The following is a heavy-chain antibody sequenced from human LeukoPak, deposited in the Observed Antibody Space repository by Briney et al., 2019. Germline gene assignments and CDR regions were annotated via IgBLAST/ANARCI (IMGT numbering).Heavy chain of an antibody. D-gene: IGHD2-15*01. V-gene: IGHV4-4*07. CDR2: IYTSGST. CDR3: ARGKYCSGGSCYGGDAFDI. Sequence: SETLSLTCTVSGGYISRYYWSWIRQPAGKGLDWIGRIYTSGSTNLNPSLKSRVTMSVDTSKNQFSLKLSSVTAADTAVYYCARGKYCSGGSCYGGDAFDIWGQGTMVTVSS. J-gene: IGHJ3*02. CDR1: GGYISRYY.